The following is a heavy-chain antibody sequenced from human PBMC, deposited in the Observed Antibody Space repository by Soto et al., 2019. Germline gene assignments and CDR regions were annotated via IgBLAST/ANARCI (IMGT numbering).Heavy chain of an antibody. D-gene: IGHD3-10*01. CDR3: ARHQGILTMVRGVIPIYYYGMDV. Sequence: QVQLQESGPGLVKPSVTLSLTCTVSGGSTSSYYWSWIRQPPGKGLEWIGYIYYSGSTNYNPSLKSRVTISVDTSKNQFSLKLSSVTAADTTVYYCARHQGILTMVRGVIPIYYYGMDVWGQGTTVTVSS. CDR2: IYYSGST. J-gene: IGHJ6*02. CDR1: GGSTSSYY. V-gene: IGHV4-59*08.